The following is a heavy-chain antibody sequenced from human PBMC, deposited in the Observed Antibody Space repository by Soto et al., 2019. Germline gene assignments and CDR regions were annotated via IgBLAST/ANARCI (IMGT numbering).Heavy chain of an antibody. CDR1: GDSISKYY. CDR3: ARGIYGTVCPIDF. V-gene: IGHV4-59*12. CDR2: IFYSGGT. J-gene: IGHJ4*02. Sequence: QVQLQESGPGLVKPSETLYVTCTVSGDSISKYYWNWIRQPPGKGLEWIGYIFYSGGTNYNPSLKSRGTISVHTSKNQFSLSLKSLTASDTVVYYCARGIYGTVCPIDFWGQGTPVTVSS. D-gene: IGHD3-10*01.